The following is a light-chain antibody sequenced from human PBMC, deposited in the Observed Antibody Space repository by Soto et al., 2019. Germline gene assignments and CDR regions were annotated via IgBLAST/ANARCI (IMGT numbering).Light chain of an antibody. J-gene: IGLJ1*01. CDR1: SSDVGGYNY. V-gene: IGLV2-14*03. CDR3: SSYTTSNTRQIV. CDR2: DVS. Sequence: QSVLTQPASVSGSPGQSITISCTGTSSDVGGYNYVSWYQHHPGKAPKFLIYDVSNRPSGISNLFSGSKSDNTASLTISGLQPEDEADYYCSSYTTSNTRQIVFGTGTKATVL.